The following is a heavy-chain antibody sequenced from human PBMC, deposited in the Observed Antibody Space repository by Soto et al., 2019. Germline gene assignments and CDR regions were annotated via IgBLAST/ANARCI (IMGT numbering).Heavy chain of an antibody. D-gene: IGHD5-18*01. J-gene: IGHJ3*02. CDR3: ARRVDTAMVPSPAGAFDI. V-gene: IGHV4-39*01. Sequence: QLQLQESGPGLVKPSETLSLTCTVSGGSISSSSYYWGWIRQPPGKGLEWIGNIYYTGRTYYNPSLKSRVTISVDTSKNQFSLKLSSVTAADTAVYYCARRVDTAMVPSPAGAFDIWGQGTMVTVSS. CDR1: GGSISSSSYY. CDR2: IYYTGRT.